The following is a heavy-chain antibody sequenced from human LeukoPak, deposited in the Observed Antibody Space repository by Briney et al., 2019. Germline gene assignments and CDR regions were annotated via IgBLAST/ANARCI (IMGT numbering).Heavy chain of an antibody. CDR1: GFTFDAYA. CDR3: AKAMQKWYDRSYYFDY. J-gene: IGHJ4*02. D-gene: IGHD1-14*01. V-gene: IGHV3-9*01. CDR2: ITWNSGSM. Sequence: GGSLRLSCAASGFTFDAYAIHWVRQAPGKGLEWVSGITWNSGSMGYADSVKGRFSISRDNAKNSLYLQMNSLRAEDTALYYCAKAMQKWYDRSYYFDYWGQGTLVTVSS.